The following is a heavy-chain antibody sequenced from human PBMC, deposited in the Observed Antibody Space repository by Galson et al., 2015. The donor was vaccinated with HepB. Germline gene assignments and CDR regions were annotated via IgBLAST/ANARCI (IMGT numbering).Heavy chain of an antibody. Sequence: SLRLSCAASGFTFSSYGMHWVRQAPGKGLEWVAVISCDGSNKYYADSVKGRFTISRDNSKNTLYLQMNSLRAEDTAVYYCAKDYSNFGAGAFDIWGQGTMVTVSS. CDR3: AKDYSNFGAGAFDI. J-gene: IGHJ3*02. V-gene: IGHV3-30*18. CDR2: ISCDGSNK. D-gene: IGHD4-11*01. CDR1: GFTFSSYG.